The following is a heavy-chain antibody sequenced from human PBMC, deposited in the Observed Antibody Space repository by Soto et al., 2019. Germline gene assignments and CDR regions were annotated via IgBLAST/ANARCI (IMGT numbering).Heavy chain of an antibody. V-gene: IGHV1-18*01. D-gene: IGHD3-10*01. J-gene: IGHJ4*02. CDR3: ARGRDGGY. CDR2: ISAHNGNT. CDR1: GYAFTTYG. Sequence: QVHLVQSGAEVKKPGASVKVSCKGSGYAFTTYGITWVRQAPGQGLEWMGWISAHNGNTNYAQKLQGRVTVTRDTSTSTAYLELWRLRSDDTAVYYCARGRDGGYWGQGALVTVSS.